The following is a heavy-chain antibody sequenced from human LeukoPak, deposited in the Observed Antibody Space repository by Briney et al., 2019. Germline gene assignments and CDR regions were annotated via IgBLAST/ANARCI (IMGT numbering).Heavy chain of an antibody. V-gene: IGHV1-18*01. Sequence: SVKVSCKASGYIFNSYVISWVRQAPAQGLDWMGWINTYHGNTKYSQKVQGRVSMTTDTCTSTAYMEVRRLRSDGTAVYYCARGGLSGSDYWGQGALVTVSS. CDR3: ARGGLSGSDY. J-gene: IGHJ4*02. D-gene: IGHD3-16*02. CDR1: GYIFNSYV. CDR2: INTYHGNT.